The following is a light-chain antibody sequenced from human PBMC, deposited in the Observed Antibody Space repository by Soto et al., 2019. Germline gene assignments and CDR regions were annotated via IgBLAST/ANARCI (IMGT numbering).Light chain of an antibody. CDR2: DAS. V-gene: IGKV3-11*01. J-gene: IGKJ5*01. CDR3: QQRSNWPPT. CDR1: QSVSSSY. Sequence: EDVLTQSAGTISCSPGCIATLSCRFSQSVSSSYLAWYQQKPGQAPRRLIYDASNRATGIPARFSGSGSGTDFTLTISSLEPEDFAVYCCQQRSNWPPTVGQGTRLEIK.